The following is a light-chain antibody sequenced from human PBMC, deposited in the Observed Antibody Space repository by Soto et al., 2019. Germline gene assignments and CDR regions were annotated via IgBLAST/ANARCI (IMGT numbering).Light chain of an antibody. J-gene: IGKJ4*01. Sequence: EIVLTQSPGTLSLSPGERATLSCRASQSLSSTYLAWYQQKPGQAPLLLIYGACSRATGITNRFIGSGSATDFTLTISRLEPEDFAVYHCQQYGNSPPTFGGGTKVEI. CDR1: QSLSSTY. CDR2: GAC. V-gene: IGKV3-20*01. CDR3: QQYGNSPPT.